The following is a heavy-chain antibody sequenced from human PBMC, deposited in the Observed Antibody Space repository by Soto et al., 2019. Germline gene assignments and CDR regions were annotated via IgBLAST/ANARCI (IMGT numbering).Heavy chain of an antibody. CDR2: ISGSGGST. Sequence: GWSLRLSCAASGFTFSSYAMSLVRQAPGKGLEWVSAISGSGGSTYYADSVKGRFTISRDNSKNTLYLQMNSLRAEDTAVYYCAKGGSSGYYLIEYWGQGTLVTVSS. D-gene: IGHD3-22*01. J-gene: IGHJ4*02. V-gene: IGHV3-23*01. CDR3: AKGGSSGYYLIEY. CDR1: GFTFSSYA.